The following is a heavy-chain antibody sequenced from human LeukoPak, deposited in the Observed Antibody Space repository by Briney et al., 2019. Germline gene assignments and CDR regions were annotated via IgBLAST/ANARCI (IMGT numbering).Heavy chain of an antibody. J-gene: IGHJ4*02. CDR2: IYSGGST. D-gene: IGHD3-22*01. CDR1: GFTVSSNY. CDR3: AGAQRYYYDSSGYYPDY. Sequence: GGSLRLSCAASGFTVSSNYMSWVRQAPGKGLEWVSVIYSGGSTYYADSVKGRFTISRDNSKNALYLQMNSLRAEDTAVYYCAGAQRYYYDSSGYYPDYWGQGTLVTVSS. V-gene: IGHV3-66*02.